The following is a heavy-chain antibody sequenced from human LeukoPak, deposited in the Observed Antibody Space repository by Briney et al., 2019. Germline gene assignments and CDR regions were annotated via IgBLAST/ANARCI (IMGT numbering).Heavy chain of an antibody. CDR1: GYTFTSYY. CDR2: INPSGGST. V-gene: IGHV1-46*01. D-gene: IGHD2-2*01. Sequence: ASVKVSCKASGYTFTSYYMHWVRQAPGQGLEWMGIINPSGGSTSYAQKFQGRVTMTRDTSTSTVYMELSSLRSEDTAVYYCARVPTSCSSTSCQYYYYYYGMDVWGQGTTVTVSS. J-gene: IGHJ6*02. CDR3: ARVPTSCSSTSCQYYYYYYGMDV.